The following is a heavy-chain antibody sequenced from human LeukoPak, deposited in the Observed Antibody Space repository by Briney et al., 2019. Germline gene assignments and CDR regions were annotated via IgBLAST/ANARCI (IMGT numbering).Heavy chain of an antibody. V-gene: IGHV4-59*01. D-gene: IGHD2-2*01. CDR1: GGSISSYY. J-gene: IGHJ5*02. CDR3: ARFVFGICSSTSCYTRWFDP. Sequence: SETLSLTCTVSGGSISSYYWGWIRQPPGKGLEWIGYIYYSGSTNYNPSLKSRVTISVDTSKNQFSLKLSSVTAADTAVYYCARFVFGICSSTSCYTRWFDPWGQGTLVTVSS. CDR2: IYYSGST.